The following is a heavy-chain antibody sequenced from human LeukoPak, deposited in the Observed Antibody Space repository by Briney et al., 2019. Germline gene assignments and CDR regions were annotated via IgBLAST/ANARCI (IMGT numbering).Heavy chain of an antibody. Sequence: SETLSLTCSVSGDSITGYYWGWIRQPPGKGLEWIGNIYYTGNTYYNSSLKSRVTISLDTSKNQFSLKLSSVTAADTAVYYCASALNRYYMDVWGKGTTATVFS. CDR3: ASALNRYYMDV. J-gene: IGHJ6*03. D-gene: IGHD3-16*02. CDR2: IYYTGNT. CDR1: GDSITGYY. V-gene: IGHV4-39*07.